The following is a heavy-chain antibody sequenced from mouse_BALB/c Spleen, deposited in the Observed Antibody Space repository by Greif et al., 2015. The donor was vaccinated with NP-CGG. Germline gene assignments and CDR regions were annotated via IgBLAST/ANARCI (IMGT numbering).Heavy chain of an antibody. CDR3: ARSGDWDY. J-gene: IGHJ2*01. CDR2: IYPGDGDT. Sequence: QVQLQQSGAELVRPGSSVRISCKASGYAFSSYWMNWVKQRPGQGLEWIGQIYPGDGDTNYNGKFKGKATLTADKSSSTAYMQLSSLTSEDSAVYFCARSGDWDYWGQGTTLTVSS. CDR1: GYAFSSYW. D-gene: IGHD3-2*02. V-gene: IGHV1-80*01.